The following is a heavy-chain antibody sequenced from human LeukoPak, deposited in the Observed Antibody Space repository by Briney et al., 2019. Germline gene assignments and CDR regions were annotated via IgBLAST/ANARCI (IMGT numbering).Heavy chain of an antibody. CDR2: ISGSGGST. CDR3: AKDLDDYDSSGSGAT. V-gene: IGHV3-23*01. D-gene: IGHD3-22*01. Sequence: GGSLRLSCAASGFTFSSYAMSWVRQAPGKGLEWVSAISGSGGSTYYADSVKGRFTISRDNSKNTLYLQMNSLRAEDTAVYYCAKDLDDYDSSGSGATWGQGTLVTVSS. J-gene: IGHJ5*02. CDR1: GFTFSSYA.